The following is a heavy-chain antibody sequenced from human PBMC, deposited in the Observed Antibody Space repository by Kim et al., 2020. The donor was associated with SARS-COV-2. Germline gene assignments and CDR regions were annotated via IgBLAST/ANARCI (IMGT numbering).Heavy chain of an antibody. Sequence: YGQTVQGKVIMPTDTSTNTAYMELWSLRSDDTAMYYCARGAYGDVSFDYWGQGTLVTVSS. V-gene: IGHV1-18*01. D-gene: IGHD4-17*01. J-gene: IGHJ4*02. CDR3: ARGAYGDVSFDY.